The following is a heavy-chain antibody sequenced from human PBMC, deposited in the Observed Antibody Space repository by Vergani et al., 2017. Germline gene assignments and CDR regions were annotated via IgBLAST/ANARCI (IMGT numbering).Heavy chain of an antibody. CDR1: GGSITYGAFY. Sequence: QLQLQESGPGLVKPSETLSLTCTVSGGSITYGAFYWGWIRQSPGKGLEWIGSIYYSENKFYNPSLESRVTLSIDTTKNQFSLKLSSVTAADTAVYYCARGFLRITMVRGAPGGWFDPWGQGTLVTVSS. V-gene: IGHV4-39*01. J-gene: IGHJ5*02. CDR3: ARGFLRITMVRGAPGGWFDP. CDR2: IYYSENK. D-gene: IGHD3-10*01.